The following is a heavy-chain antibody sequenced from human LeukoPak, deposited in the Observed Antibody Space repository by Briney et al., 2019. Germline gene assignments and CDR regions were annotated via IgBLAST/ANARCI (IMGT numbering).Heavy chain of an antibody. CDR1: GGSISSYY. J-gene: IGHJ4*02. CDR2: IYYSGST. Sequence: SETLSLTCTVSGGSISSYYWSWIRQPPGKGLEWIGYIYYSGSTNYNPSLKSRVTISVDTSKNQFSLKLSSVTAADTAVYYCARRRGDSSGYPRSYFDYWGQGTLVAASS. D-gene: IGHD3-22*01. CDR3: ARRRGDSSGYPRSYFDY. V-gene: IGHV4-59*08.